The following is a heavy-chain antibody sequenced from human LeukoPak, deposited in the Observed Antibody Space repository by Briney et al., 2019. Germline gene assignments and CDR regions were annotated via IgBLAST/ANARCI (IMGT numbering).Heavy chain of an antibody. J-gene: IGHJ4*02. Sequence: PGRSLRLSCAASGFTFSSHAMHWVRQAPGKGLEWVAVISYDGGNKYYADSVRGRFTISRDNSKNTLYLQMNSLRAEDTAVYYCARGGRSGYYYPFDYWGQGTLVTVSS. D-gene: IGHD3-22*01. CDR3: ARGGRSGYYYPFDY. CDR2: ISYDGGNK. CDR1: GFTFSSHA. V-gene: IGHV3-30*04.